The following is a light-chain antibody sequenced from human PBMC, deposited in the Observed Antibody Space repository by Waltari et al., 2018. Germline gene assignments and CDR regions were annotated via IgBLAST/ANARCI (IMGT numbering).Light chain of an antibody. CDR1: QSVSSY. J-gene: IGKJ4*01. V-gene: IGKV3-11*01. CDR2: DAS. Sequence: EIVLTQSPATLSLSPGERAPLPCRPSQSVSSYLAWYQQKPGQAPRLLIYDASNRSTGIPARFSGSGSGTDFTLTISSLEPEDFAVYYCQQRSNWLTFGGGTKVEIK. CDR3: QQRSNWLT.